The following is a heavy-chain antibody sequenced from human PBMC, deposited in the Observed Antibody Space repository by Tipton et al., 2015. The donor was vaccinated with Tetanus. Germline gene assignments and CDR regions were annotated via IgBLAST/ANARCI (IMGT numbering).Heavy chain of an antibody. D-gene: IGHD5-18*01. V-gene: IGHV3-33*01. CDR3: ARVGISQNAYSYVSHGLDV. Sequence: SLRLSCAASGFTFSTNAMHWVRQAPGKGLEWVAAIWNDGSYKYYADSVKGRFTVSRDNSKNTLYLEMNSLRAEDTAVYYCARVGISQNAYSYVSHGLDVGGQGTTVTVSS. J-gene: IGHJ6*02. CDR1: GFTFSTNA. CDR2: IWNDGSYK.